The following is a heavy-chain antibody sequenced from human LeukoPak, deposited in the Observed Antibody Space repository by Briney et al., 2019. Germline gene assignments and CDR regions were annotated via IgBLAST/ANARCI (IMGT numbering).Heavy chain of an antibody. CDR3: ARGGAARLHFQN. CDR1: GGSVSSGSYY. CDR2: IYYSGST. J-gene: IGHJ1*01. Sequence: SETLSLTCTVSGGSVSSGSYYWSWIRQPPGKGLEWIGYIYYSGSTNYNPSLQSRVTISVDTSKNQFSLNLNSVTAADTAVYYCARGGAARLHFQNWGQGTLVTVSS. D-gene: IGHD6-6*01. V-gene: IGHV4-61*01.